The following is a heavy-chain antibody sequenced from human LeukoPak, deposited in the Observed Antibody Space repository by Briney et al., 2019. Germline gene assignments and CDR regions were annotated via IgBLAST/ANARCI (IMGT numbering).Heavy chain of an antibody. Sequence: PGRSLRLSCAASGFTFSSYGMHWVRQAPGKGLEWVAVIWYDGTNKYYADSVRGRFTISRDNSKNTLYLQTNSLGAEDTAVYYCARGQWLDLYWGQGTLVTVSS. D-gene: IGHD6-19*01. J-gene: IGHJ4*02. CDR2: IWYDGTNK. V-gene: IGHV3-33*01. CDR1: GFTFSSYG. CDR3: ARGQWLDLY.